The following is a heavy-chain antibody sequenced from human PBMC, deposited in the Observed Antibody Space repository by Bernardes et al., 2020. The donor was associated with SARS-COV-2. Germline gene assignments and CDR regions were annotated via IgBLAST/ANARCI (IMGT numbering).Heavy chain of an antibody. CDR3: AGSSCGIDCYIGGLRSWDYGMDV. J-gene: IGHJ6*02. CDR2: IYSSGSS. CDR1: GGSISSSNYY. Sequence: SETLSLTCSVSGGSISSSNYYWGWIRQPPGKGLEWIGSIYSSGSSYYNPSLQSRVPESIDTSKNQFSLRLGFVTAAHTAVYFCAGSSCGIDCYIGGLRSWDYGMDVWGQGTTVTVSS. V-gene: IGHV4-39*01. D-gene: IGHD2-21*02.